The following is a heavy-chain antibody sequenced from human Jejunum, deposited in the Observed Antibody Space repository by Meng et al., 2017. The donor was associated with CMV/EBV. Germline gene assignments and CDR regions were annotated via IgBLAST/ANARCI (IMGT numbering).Heavy chain of an antibody. V-gene: IGHV7-4-1*02. CDR3: ARDSPLDGYSLLDY. CDR2: IDPNTGNP. Sequence: QVQLVQSGSELKQPGASVKVSCRPSGYTFTSYAINWVRQAPGQGPDWMGWIDPNTGNPTYDQGSTGRFVFSLDTSVSTAYLQINSLRADDTAVYYCARDSPLDGYSLLDYWGQGTLVTVSS. D-gene: IGHD5-24*01. J-gene: IGHJ4*02. CDR1: GYTFTSYA.